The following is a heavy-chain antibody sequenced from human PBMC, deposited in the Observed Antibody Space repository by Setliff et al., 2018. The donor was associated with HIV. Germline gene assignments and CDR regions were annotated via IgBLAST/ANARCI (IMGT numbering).Heavy chain of an antibody. CDR3: ARYSPRGYTLTGPY. CDR2: IYYSGST. V-gene: IGHV4-34*01. D-gene: IGHD6-25*01. Sequence: SETLSLTCAVYGGSFSDYYWTWIRQSPGKGLEWIGNIYYSGSTYYNPSLKSRVTISVDTSKNRFSLKLSSVTAADTAVYYCARYSPRGYTLTGPYWGQGTLVTVSS. CDR1: GGSFSDYY. J-gene: IGHJ4*02.